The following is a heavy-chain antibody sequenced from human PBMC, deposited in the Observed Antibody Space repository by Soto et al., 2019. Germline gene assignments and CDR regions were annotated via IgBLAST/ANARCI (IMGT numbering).Heavy chain of an antibody. CDR1: GFRFSDSA. V-gene: IGHV3-23*01. CDR2: IGFTTT. Sequence: EVQLLESGGDLVQPGGSLRLSCTTSGFRFSDSAMDWVRQAPGKGLEWVSSIGFTTTYYADSVKGRFIITRDNSKNTVYLQMNNLRVEDTAVYYCAMIPTFMGRTPGDHWGQGTPVIVSS. CDR3: AMIPTFMGRTPGDH. D-gene: IGHD2-15*01. J-gene: IGHJ4*02.